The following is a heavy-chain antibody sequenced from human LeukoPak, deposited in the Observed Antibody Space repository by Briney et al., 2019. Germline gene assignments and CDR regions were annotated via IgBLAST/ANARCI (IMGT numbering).Heavy chain of an antibody. J-gene: IGHJ6*03. D-gene: IGHD6-19*01. CDR2: IKEDGTDT. V-gene: IGHV3-7*01. CDR1: GFTFNNYW. CDR3: ARVVAVAVDYYYYMDV. Sequence: PGGSLRLSCGASGFTFNNYWMTWVRQAPGKGMEWVANIKEDGTDTYYVDSVKGRFTISRDNAKNSLYLQMNSLRAEDTAVYYCARVVAVAVDYYYYMDVWGKGTTVTISS.